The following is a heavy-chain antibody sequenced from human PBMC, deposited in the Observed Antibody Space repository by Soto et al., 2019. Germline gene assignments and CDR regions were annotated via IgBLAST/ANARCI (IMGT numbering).Heavy chain of an antibody. J-gene: IGHJ3*01. CDR2: ISYDGNNK. D-gene: IGHD5-18*01. CDR1: GFIFSDFG. CDR3: VKGDLDTAVVNSPDAFDF. V-gene: IGHV3-30*18. Sequence: GGSLRLSCEASGFIFSDFGMHWVRQAPGKGLEWVAVISYDGNNKCYAQSVKGRFTISRDNSKNTLFLSMDSLRPEDTAVYHCVKGDLDTAVVNSPDAFDFWGPGTMVTVSS.